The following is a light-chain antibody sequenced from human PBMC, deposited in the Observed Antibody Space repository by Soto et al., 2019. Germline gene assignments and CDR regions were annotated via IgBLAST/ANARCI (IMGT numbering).Light chain of an antibody. V-gene: IGLV2-14*01. CDR2: EVS. J-gene: IGLJ1*01. CDR1: SIDVVNYKY. Sequence: LTPPASVSGSPGQSFTISSTGTSIDVVNYKYVSWYQQHPGKAAKLMIYEVSNRPSGVSNRFSGSKSGNTASLTISGLQAEDETDYYCFSYTSSGTYVFGTGTKVTVL. CDR3: FSYTSSGTYV.